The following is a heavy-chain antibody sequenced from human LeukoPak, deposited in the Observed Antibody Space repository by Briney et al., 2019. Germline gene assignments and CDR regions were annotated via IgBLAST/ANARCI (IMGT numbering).Heavy chain of an antibody. D-gene: IGHD3-10*01. CDR2: ISGSGGST. CDR1: GFTFSSYA. Sequence: QPGGSLRLSCAASGFTFSSYAKSWVRQAPGKGLEWVSAISGSGGSTYYPDPVRGRFTISRDISKNTLYLQMNSLRPETTPVYNCAIENRFGELPHYNYYMYVSGKGATVTVSS. V-gene: IGHV3-23*01. CDR3: AIENRFGELPHYNYYMYV. J-gene: IGHJ6*03.